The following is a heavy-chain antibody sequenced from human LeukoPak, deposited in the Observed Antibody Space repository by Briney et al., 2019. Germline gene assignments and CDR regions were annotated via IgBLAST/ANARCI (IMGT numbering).Heavy chain of an antibody. D-gene: IGHD2-2*01. Sequence: GGSRRLSCAASGFTVSSIYMSWIRQAPGKGLEWVSLIYTGGTTYYADSVKGRFTISRDNSKNTLYLQMNSLRAEDTAVYYCAKTNLGYCSSTSCYGNDYWGQGTLVTVSS. V-gene: IGHV3-53*05. J-gene: IGHJ4*02. CDR2: IYTGGTT. CDR3: AKTNLGYCSSTSCYGNDY. CDR1: GFTVSSIY.